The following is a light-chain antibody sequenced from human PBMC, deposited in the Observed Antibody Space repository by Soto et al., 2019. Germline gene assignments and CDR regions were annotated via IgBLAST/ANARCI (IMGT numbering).Light chain of an antibody. J-gene: IGKJ4*01. Sequence: DVQMTQSPSSLSASVGDRVTITCRASQGISNYLAWYQQIPGKVPKLLISAESTVQSGGPSRFSGSGSGTDFTLISSSLQPEDVANYYCEKYTNVPAFGGGTKVDIK. CDR1: QGISNY. CDR2: AES. V-gene: IGKV1-27*01. CDR3: EKYTNVPA.